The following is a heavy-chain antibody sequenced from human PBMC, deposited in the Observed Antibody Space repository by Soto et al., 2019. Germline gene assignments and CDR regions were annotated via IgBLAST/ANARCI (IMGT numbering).Heavy chain of an antibody. D-gene: IGHD3-16*01. Sequence: EVQLLESGGGLVQPGGSLRLSCAASGFTFSSYAMSWVRQAPGKGLEWVSAISGSGGSTYYADSVKGRFTISRDNSKNTLYLRMNSLRAEDTAVYYCAKVPLGGHDAFDIWGQGTMVTVSS. J-gene: IGHJ3*02. V-gene: IGHV3-23*01. CDR3: AKVPLGGHDAFDI. CDR1: GFTFSSYA. CDR2: ISGSGGST.